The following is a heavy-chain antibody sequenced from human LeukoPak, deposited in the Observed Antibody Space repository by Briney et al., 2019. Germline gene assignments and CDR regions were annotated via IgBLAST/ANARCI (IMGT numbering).Heavy chain of an antibody. Sequence: SETLSLTCAVYGGSFSGYYWSWIRQPPGKGLEWIGEINHSGSTNHNPSLKSRVTISVDKSKNQFSLKLSSVTAADTAVYYCAREETGYKLYYFDYWGQGTLVTVSS. V-gene: IGHV4-34*01. J-gene: IGHJ4*02. D-gene: IGHD5-24*01. CDR1: GGSFSGYY. CDR2: INHSGST. CDR3: AREETGYKLYYFDY.